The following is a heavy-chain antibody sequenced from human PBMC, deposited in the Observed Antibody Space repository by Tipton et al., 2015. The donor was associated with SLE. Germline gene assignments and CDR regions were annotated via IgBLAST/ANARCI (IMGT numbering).Heavy chain of an antibody. CDR2: PYATGGT. CDR3: ARSLDTFDM. CDR1: GGSISSGGFH. J-gene: IGHJ3*02. V-gene: IGHV4-61*02. Sequence: TLSLTCPVSGGSISSGGFHWNWIPQPPGGGREWIGRPYATGGTYYNPPLESRVTISVDTSKDRFSLRLSSVTAADTGVYYCARSLDTFDMWGQGTMVTVSS.